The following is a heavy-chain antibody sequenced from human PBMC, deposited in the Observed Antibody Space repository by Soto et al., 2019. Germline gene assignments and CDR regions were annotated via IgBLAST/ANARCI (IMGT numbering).Heavy chain of an antibody. J-gene: IGHJ6*02. V-gene: IGHV4-34*01. Sequence: PSETLCLTCAVVGDSLRGQSWNWIRQSPGKGLEWIGELDQSGGTNYNPSLKSRAIISDDTSKNQFSLTLTSVTAADTAVYYCAREDIYCWAGESLDGPGQGPRVPLS. CDR3: AREDIYCWAGESLDG. CDR1: GDSLRGQS. CDR2: LDQSGGT. D-gene: IGHD3-9*01.